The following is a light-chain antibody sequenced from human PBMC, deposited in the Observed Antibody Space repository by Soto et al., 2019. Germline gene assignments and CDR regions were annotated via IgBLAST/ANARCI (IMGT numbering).Light chain of an antibody. V-gene: IGKV1-33*01. J-gene: IGKJ3*01. Sequence: DIQMTQSPSSLSASVGDRVTITCQASQDIRKYLSWYQQKPGRAPKLLIYGASNFETGVPSRFSGRGYGTDFSFPISSLQPEDIATYYCQHYDHLPPFTFGPGTQVSI. CDR2: GAS. CDR1: QDIRKY. CDR3: QHYDHLPPFT.